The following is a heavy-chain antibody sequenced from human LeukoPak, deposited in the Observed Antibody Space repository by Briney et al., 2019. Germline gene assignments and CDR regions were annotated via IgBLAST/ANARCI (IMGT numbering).Heavy chain of an antibody. CDR1: GGSFSGYY. CDR2: INHSGST. CDR3: PRGLQVVVAATRDPYYYYYYMDV. Sequence: PSETLSLTCAVYGGSFSGYYWSWIRQPPGKGLEWIGEINHSGSTNYNPSLKSRVTISVDTSKNQFSLKLSSVTAADTAVYYCPRGLQVVVAATRDPYYYYYYMDVWGKGTTVTVSS. V-gene: IGHV4-34*01. D-gene: IGHD2-15*01. J-gene: IGHJ6*03.